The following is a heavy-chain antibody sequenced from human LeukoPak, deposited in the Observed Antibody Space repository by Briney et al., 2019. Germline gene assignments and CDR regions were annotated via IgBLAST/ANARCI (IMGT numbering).Heavy chain of an antibody. CDR3: ARRGIAVAAHPDY. J-gene: IGHJ4*02. V-gene: IGHV5-51*01. CDR2: IYPGDSDT. CDR1: GYSFTSYW. D-gene: IGHD6-19*01. Sequence: GESLKISCKGPGYSFTSYWIGWVRQMPGKGLEWMGIIYPGDSDTRYSPSFQGQVTISADKSISTAYLQWSSLKASDTAMYYCARRGIAVAAHPDYWGQGTLVTVSS.